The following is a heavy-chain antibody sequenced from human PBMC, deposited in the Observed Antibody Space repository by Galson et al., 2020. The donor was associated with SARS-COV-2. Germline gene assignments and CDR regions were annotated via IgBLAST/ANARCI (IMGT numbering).Heavy chain of an antibody. J-gene: IGHJ2*01. D-gene: IGHD3-22*01. CDR1: GGSISSYY. Sequence: ETSETLSLTCTVSGGSISSYYWSWIRQPPGKGLEWIGYIYYSGSTNYNPSLKSRVTISVDTSKNQFSLKLSSVTAADTAVYYCARADYDSSGYYWGYFDLWGRGTLVTVSS. CDR2: IYYSGST. V-gene: IGHV4-59*01. CDR3: ARADYDSSGYYWGYFDL.